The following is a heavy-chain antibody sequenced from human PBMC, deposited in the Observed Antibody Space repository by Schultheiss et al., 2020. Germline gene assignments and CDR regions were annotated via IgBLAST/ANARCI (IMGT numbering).Heavy chain of an antibody. Sequence: SETLSLTCAVYGGSFSGYYWSWIRQPPGKGLEWIGYIYYSGSTYYNPSLKSRVTISVDTSKNQFSLKLSSVTAADTAVYYCARVGYCSGGSCYSGGYYYYYGMDVWGQGTTVTVSS. CDR3: ARVGYCSGGSCYSGGYYYYYGMDV. J-gene: IGHJ6*02. CDR2: IYYSGST. V-gene: IGHV4-59*08. CDR1: GGSFSGYY. D-gene: IGHD2-15*01.